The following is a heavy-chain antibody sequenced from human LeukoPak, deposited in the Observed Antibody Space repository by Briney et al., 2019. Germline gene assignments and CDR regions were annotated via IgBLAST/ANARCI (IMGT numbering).Heavy chain of an antibody. D-gene: IGHD2-15*01. V-gene: IGHV1-69*05. CDR3: AIKYCSGGSCYNYYYYMDV. J-gene: IGHJ6*03. CDR2: IIPIFGTA. Sequence: SVKVSCKASGGTFSSYAISWVRQAPGQGLEWMGGIIPIFGTANYAQKFQGRVTITTDESTSTAYMELSSLRDEDTAVYYCAIKYCSGGSCYNYYYYMDVWGKGTTVTVSS. CDR1: GGTFSSYA.